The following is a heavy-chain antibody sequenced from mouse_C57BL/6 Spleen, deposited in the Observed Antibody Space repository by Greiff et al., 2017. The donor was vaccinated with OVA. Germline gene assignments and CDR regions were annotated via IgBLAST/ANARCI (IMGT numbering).Heavy chain of an antibody. V-gene: IGHV1-69*01. CDR2: IDPSDSYT. CDR3: ARDITDYFDY. J-gene: IGHJ2*01. Sequence: QVQLQQPGAELVMPGASVKLSCKASGYTFTSYWMHWVKQRPGQGLEWIGEIDPSDSYTNYNQKFKGKSTLTVDKSSSTAYMQLSSLTSEDSAVYCGARDITDYFDYWGQGTTLTVSS. CDR1: GYTFTSYW.